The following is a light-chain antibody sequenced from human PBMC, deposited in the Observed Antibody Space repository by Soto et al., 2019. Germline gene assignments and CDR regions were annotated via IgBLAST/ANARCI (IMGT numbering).Light chain of an antibody. CDR3: ASWDDSLTGAV. V-gene: IGLV1-47*01. CDR2: KNY. Sequence: QSVLTQPPSASGTPGQRVTISCSGTSTNIGNNYVYWYQQFPGTAPKLLIYKNYQRPSGVPDRFSGSKSDTSASLAISGLRFEDEADYYCASWDDSLTGAVFGGGTKVTVL. CDR1: STNIGNNY. J-gene: IGLJ2*01.